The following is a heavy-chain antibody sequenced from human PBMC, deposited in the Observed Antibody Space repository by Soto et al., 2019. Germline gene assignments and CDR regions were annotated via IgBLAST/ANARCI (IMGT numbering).Heavy chain of an antibody. V-gene: IGHV3-23*05. Sequence: GGSLRLSCTASGLPHSNFAMMWVRQAPGKGLECVSGIYGSGRGIEYADSVKGRFTISRDNSKNTVYLQMTDLRADDTAVYYCAKDAIYNDGLWLMEHWGLGTQVTVSS. CDR1: GLPHSNFA. CDR2: IYGSGRGI. CDR3: AKDAIYNDGLWLMEH. J-gene: IGHJ4*02. D-gene: IGHD2-21*01.